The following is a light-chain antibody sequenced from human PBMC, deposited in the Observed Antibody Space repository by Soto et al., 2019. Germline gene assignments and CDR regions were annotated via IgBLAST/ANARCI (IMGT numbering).Light chain of an antibody. V-gene: IGKV3-20*01. CDR1: QSVTSNY. CDR3: QQYRT. J-gene: IGKJ1*01. CDR2: GAS. Sequence: EIVLTQSPGTLSLSPGERATLSCGASQSVTSNYLAWYQQKPGQAPRLLIFGASIRVTGIPDRFSGSGSGTDFTLTISRLEPEDFAVYYCQQYRTFGQGTKVDIK.